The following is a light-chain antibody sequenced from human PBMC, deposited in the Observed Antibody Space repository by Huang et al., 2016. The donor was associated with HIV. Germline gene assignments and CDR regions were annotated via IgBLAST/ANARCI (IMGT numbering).Light chain of an antibody. Sequence: EIVMTQSPASLSVSTGQRATLSCRASQSVSTNLAWYQQKPGQAPRLLIYGASTRATGLPARFSGSGSWTEFTLAINSLQSEDFAVYYCQQYDNWPLTFGGGTKVEIK. V-gene: IGKV3-15*01. J-gene: IGKJ4*01. CDR1: QSVSTN. CDR3: QQYDNWPLT. CDR2: GAS.